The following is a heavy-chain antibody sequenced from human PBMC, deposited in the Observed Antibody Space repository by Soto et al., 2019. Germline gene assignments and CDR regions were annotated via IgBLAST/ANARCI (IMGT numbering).Heavy chain of an antibody. CDR2: MNPNSGNT. CDR1: GYTFTSYD. J-gene: IGHJ6*02. CDR3: ASEKTYYGMDV. V-gene: IGHV1-8*01. Sequence: QVQLVQSGAEVKKPGASVKVSCKASGYTFTSYDINWVRQATGHGLEWMGWMNPNSGNTGYAQKFQGRVTRSRNISISTAYMELSSLRSEDTAVYYCASEKTYYGMDVWGQGPTVTVSS.